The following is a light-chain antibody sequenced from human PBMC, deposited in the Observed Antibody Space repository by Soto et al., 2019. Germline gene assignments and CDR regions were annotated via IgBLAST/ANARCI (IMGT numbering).Light chain of an antibody. V-gene: IGKV1-5*01. J-gene: IGKJ1*01. CDR2: DAS. Sequence: DIQMTQSPSTLSASVGDRVTITCRASQNVDNWVAWYQQKPGKAPNFLIYDASNLESGVPSRFSGRGSGTEFTLTISSLQPDDFATYYCQRYNSNSRTFGQGTRV. CDR1: QNVDNW. CDR3: QRYNSNSRT.